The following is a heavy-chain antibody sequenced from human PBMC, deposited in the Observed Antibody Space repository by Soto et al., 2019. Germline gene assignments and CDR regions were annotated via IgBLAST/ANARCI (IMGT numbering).Heavy chain of an antibody. J-gene: IGHJ4*02. CDR2: IIPIFGTA. CDR1: GGTFSSYA. V-gene: IGHV1-69*13. Sequence: GASVKVSCKASGGTFSSYAISWVRQAPGQGLEWMGGIIPIFGTANYAQKFQGRVTITADESTSTAYMELSSLRSEDTAVYYCARGGIDFDRLRIDYWGQGTLVTVSS. D-gene: IGHD3-9*01. CDR3: ARGGIDFDRLRIDY.